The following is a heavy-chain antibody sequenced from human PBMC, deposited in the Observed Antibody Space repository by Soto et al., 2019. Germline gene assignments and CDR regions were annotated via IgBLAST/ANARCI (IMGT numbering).Heavy chain of an antibody. CDR1: GFTFSSYA. D-gene: IGHD2-2*01. CDR2: ISGSGGST. Sequence: GGSLRLSCAASGFTFSSYAMSWVRQAPGKGLEWVSAISGSGGSTYYADSVKGRFTISRDNSKNTLYLQMNSLRAEDTAVYYCAKDVRRDVVVPAASDYWGQGTLVTVSS. CDR3: AKDVRRDVVVPAASDY. V-gene: IGHV3-23*01. J-gene: IGHJ4*02.